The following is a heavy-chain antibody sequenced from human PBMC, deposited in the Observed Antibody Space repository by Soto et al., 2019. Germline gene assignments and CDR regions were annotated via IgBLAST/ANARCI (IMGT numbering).Heavy chain of an antibody. V-gene: IGHV1-18*01. D-gene: IGHD3-3*01. Sequence: ASVKVSCKASVYTFTSYGISWVRQAPGQGLEWMGWISAYNGNTNYAQKLQGRVTMTTDTSTSTAYMELRSLRSDDTAVYYCARDRAAPTRITIFGVVIDYYGMEVWGQGTTVTVSS. CDR2: ISAYNGNT. CDR1: VYTFTSYG. J-gene: IGHJ6*02. CDR3: ARDRAAPTRITIFGVVIDYYGMEV.